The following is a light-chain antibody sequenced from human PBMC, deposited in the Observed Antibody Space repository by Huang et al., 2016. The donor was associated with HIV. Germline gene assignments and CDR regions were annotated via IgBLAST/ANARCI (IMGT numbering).Light chain of an antibody. CDR2: KIS. CDR1: QHLSSW. CDR3: QYGET. Sequence: DIQMTQSPSTLSAFVGDRLTTTCRASQHLSSWFAWYQQKPGKAPRLLIYKISSLESGVPSRFSGSGSGTEFTLTISSLQPDDIGTYYCQYGETFGQGSKVEVK. J-gene: IGKJ1*01. V-gene: IGKV1-5*03.